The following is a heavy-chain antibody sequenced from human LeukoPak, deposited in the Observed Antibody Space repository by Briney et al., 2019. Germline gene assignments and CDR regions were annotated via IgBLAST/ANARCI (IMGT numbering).Heavy chain of an antibody. CDR3: ARGRGYCSSTSYLNWFDP. CDR1: GFTFSSYS. V-gene: IGHV3-21*01. Sequence: GGPLRLSGAASGFTFSSYSMNWFRQAPGKGLEWVSSISSSSSYIYYADSVKGRFTISRDNAKNSLYLQMNSLRAEDTAVYYCARGRGYCSSTSYLNWFDPWGQGTLVTVSS. CDR2: ISSSSSYI. J-gene: IGHJ5*02. D-gene: IGHD2-2*01.